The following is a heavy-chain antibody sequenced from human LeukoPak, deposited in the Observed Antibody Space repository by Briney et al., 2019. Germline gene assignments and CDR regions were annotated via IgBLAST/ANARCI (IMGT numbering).Heavy chain of an antibody. J-gene: IGHJ4*02. D-gene: IGHD6-19*01. V-gene: IGHV3-20*04. CDR2: INWNGGST. CDR3: ARVSDISVAAYFDY. CDR1: GFTFDDYG. Sequence: PGGSLRLSCAASGFTFDDYGMSWVRQAPGKGLGWVSTINWNGGSTGYADSVKGRFTISRDNANNSLYLQMNSLRAEDTALYYCARVSDISVAAYFDYWGQGTLVTVSS.